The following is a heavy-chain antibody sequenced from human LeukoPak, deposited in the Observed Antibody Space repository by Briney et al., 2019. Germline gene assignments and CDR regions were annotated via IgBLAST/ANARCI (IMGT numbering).Heavy chain of an antibody. V-gene: IGHV3-30*02. J-gene: IGHJ4*02. CDR3: AKDEGFFRAGTTSTCFDY. CDR2: IRYDGSNK. D-gene: IGHD1-7*01. Sequence: PGGSLRLSCAASGFTFSSYGMHWVRQAPGKGLEWVAFIRYDGSNKYYADSVKGRFTISRDNSKNTLYLQMNSLRAEDTAVYYCAKDEGFFRAGTTSTCFDYWGQGTLVTVSS. CDR1: GFTFSSYG.